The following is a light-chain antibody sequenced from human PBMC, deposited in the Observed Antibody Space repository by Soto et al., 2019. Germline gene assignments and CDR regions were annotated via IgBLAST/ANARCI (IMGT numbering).Light chain of an antibody. Sequence: QSALTQPPSASGSPGQSVTISCTGTSSDVGGYNYVSWYQQHPGKAPKLMIYEVSKRPSGVPDRFSGSKSGNTASLTVSGLQAEDEADYYCSSYAGSNTPGVFGGGTKLTAL. J-gene: IGLJ3*02. CDR2: EVS. V-gene: IGLV2-8*01. CDR1: SSDVGGYNY. CDR3: SSYAGSNTPGV.